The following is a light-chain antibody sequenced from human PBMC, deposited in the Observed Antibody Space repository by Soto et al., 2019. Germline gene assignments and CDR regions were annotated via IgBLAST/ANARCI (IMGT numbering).Light chain of an antibody. CDR3: QSYDSSLSGWV. CDR1: ASNIGTTFD. Sequence: QSVLTQPPSVSGAPGQKVTISCTGSASNIGTTFDVQWYQQLPGTAPKLLMYGNTNRPSGVPDRFSGSKSGTSASLAITGLQAEDEADYYCQSYDSSLSGWVFGGGTQLTVL. J-gene: IGLJ3*02. CDR2: GNT. V-gene: IGLV1-40*01.